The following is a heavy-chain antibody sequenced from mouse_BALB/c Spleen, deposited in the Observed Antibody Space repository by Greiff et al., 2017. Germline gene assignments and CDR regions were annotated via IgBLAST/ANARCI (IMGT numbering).Heavy chain of an antibody. D-gene: IGHD2-4*01. V-gene: IGHV1-14*01. CDR2: INPYNDGT. Sequence: VQLQQSGPELVKPGASVKMSCKASGYTFTSYVMHWVKQKPGQGLEWIGYINPYNDGTKYNEKFKGKATLTSDKSSSTAYMELSSLTSEDSAVYYCARNTMITHYYAMDYWGQGTSVTVSS. CDR3: ARNTMITHYYAMDY. J-gene: IGHJ4*01. CDR1: GYTFTSYV.